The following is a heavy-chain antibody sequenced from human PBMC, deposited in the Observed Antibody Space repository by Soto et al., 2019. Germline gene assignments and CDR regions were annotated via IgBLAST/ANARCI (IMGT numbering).Heavy chain of an antibody. CDR2: INPGNGNT. D-gene: IGHD5-18*01. J-gene: IGHJ6*02. CDR3: ARVFYRYGLDYAMDV. CDR1: GYTFTSYA. V-gene: IGHV1-3*01. Sequence: ASVKVSCKASGYTFTSYAMHWVRQAPGQGLEWLGWINPGNGNTKYSEKFQGRVTVTSDTSATTAYLEVTSLRSEDTPVYYCARVFYRYGLDYAMDVWGQGTTVTVSS.